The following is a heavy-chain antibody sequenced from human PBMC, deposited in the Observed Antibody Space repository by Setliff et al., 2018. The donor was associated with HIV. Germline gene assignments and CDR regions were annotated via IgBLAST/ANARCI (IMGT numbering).Heavy chain of an antibody. D-gene: IGHD3-10*01. CDR3: ARSVIGYYYYGMDV. V-gene: IGHV4-34*01. CDR2: INHSGST. J-gene: IGHJ6*02. CDR1: GQSISGYY. Sequence: SETLSLTCAVYGQSISGYYWSWIRQPPGKGLEWIGEINHSGSTNYNPSLKRRVTISVDTSKNQFSLKLSSVTAADTAVYYCARSVIGYYYYGMDVWGQGTLVTVSS.